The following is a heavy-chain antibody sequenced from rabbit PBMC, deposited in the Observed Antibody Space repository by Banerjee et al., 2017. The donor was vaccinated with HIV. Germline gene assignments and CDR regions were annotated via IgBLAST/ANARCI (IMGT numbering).Heavy chain of an antibody. CDR2: IGTGSGST. V-gene: IGHV1S40*01. D-gene: IGHD8-1*01. J-gene: IGHJ4*01. Sequence: WIGCIGTGSGSTWYASCAKGRFTISKTSSTTVTLQMTSLTAADTATYFCARDRGTDSNYYYTFTLWGPGTLVTVS. CDR3: ARDRGTDSNYYYTFTL.